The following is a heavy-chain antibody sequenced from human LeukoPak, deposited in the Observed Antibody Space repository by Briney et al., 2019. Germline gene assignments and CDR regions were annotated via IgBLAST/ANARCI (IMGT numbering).Heavy chain of an antibody. V-gene: IGHV4-30-4*08. D-gene: IGHD2-21*01. CDR1: GGSISSGDYY. J-gene: IGHJ4*02. CDR3: ARGLAYCGGDCYSFDY. Sequence: PSQTLSLTCTVSGGSISSGDYYWGWIRQPPGTGLEWIGYIYYSGSTYYNPSLKSRVTISVDTSKNQFSLKLSSVTAADTAVYYCARGLAYCGGDCYSFDYWGQGTLVTVSS. CDR2: IYYSGST.